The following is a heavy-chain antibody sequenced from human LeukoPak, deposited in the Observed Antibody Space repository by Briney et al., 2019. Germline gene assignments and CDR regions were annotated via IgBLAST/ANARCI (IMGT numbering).Heavy chain of an antibody. J-gene: IGHJ5*02. CDR1: GGSISSYY. CDR2: IYYSGST. CDR3: ARVAAVPYNWFDP. V-gene: IGHV4-59*12. Sequence: SETLSLTCTVSGGSISSYYWSWIRQPPGKGLEWIGYIYYSGSTNYNPSLKSRVTISVDTSKNQFSLKLSSVTAADTAVYYCARVAAVPYNWFDPWGQGTLVTVSS. D-gene: IGHD6-13*01.